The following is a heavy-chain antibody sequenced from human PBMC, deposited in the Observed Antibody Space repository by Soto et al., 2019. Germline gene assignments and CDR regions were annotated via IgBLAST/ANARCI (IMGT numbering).Heavy chain of an antibody. CDR3: ARDGITFGGVIVNGHYFHY. D-gene: IGHD3-16*02. Sequence: ASVKVSCKASGYTFTGYYMHWVRQAPGQGLEWMGWINPNSGGTNYAQKFQGWVTMTRDTSISTAYMELSRLRSDDTAVYYCARDGITFGGVIVNGHYFHYWGQRTLVTDSS. V-gene: IGHV1-2*04. J-gene: IGHJ4*02. CDR2: INPNSGGT. CDR1: GYTFTGYY.